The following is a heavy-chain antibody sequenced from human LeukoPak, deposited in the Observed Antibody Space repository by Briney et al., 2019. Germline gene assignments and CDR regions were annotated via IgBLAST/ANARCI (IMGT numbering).Heavy chain of an antibody. CDR1: CGSISSSSYY. J-gene: IGHJ5*02. V-gene: IGHV4-61*01. CDR2: IYYSGST. Sequence: SETLSLTCSVSCGSISSSSYYWRWIRQPPGKGLEWIGYIYYSGSTNYNPSLKSRVTISVDTSRNQFSLKLSSVTAADTAVYYCAREFAGHNGFDPWGQGTLVTVSS. CDR3: AREFAGHNGFDP. D-gene: IGHD3-16*01.